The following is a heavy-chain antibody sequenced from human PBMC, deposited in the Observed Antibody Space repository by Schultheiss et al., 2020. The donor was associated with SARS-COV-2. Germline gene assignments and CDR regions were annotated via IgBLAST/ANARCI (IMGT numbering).Heavy chain of an antibody. CDR3: TRNAPEGGGDKYYYYYYMDV. J-gene: IGHJ6*03. V-gene: IGHV3-23*01. D-gene: IGHD2-21*01. CDR2: ISGSGGST. CDR1: GFTFSSYE. Sequence: GGSLRLSCAASGFTFSSYEMNWVRQAPGKGLEWVSAISGSGGSTYYADSVKGRFTISRDNSKNTLYLQMNSLRSEDTAVYYCTRNAPEGGGDKYYYYYYMDVWGKGTTVTVSS.